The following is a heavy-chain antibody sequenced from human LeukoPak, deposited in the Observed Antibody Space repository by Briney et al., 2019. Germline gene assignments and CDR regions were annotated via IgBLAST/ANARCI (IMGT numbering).Heavy chain of an antibody. CDR1: GGSISSGGYY. CDR3: ARAWEVVAFDY. Sequence: PWETLSLTCTVSGGSISSGGYYWSWIRQHPGKGLEWIGYIYYSGSTYYNPSLRSRVTISVDTSKNQFSLKLSSVTAADTAVYYCARAWEVVAFDYWGQGTLVTVSS. CDR2: IYYSGST. D-gene: IGHD3-22*01. V-gene: IGHV4-31*03. J-gene: IGHJ4*02.